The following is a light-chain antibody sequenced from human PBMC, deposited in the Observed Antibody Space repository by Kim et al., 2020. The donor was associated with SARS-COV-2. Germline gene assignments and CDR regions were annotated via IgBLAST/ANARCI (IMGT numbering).Light chain of an antibody. Sequence: EIVMTQSPATLSVSPGERATLSCRASQSVSSNLAWYQQKPGQAPRLLIYGASTRVTGIPARFSGSGSGTEFTLTISSLQSEDFAVYYCQQYNNWPPSNTFGQGTRREIK. CDR2: GAS. V-gene: IGKV3-15*01. J-gene: IGKJ5*01. CDR1: QSVSSN. CDR3: QQYNNWPPSNT.